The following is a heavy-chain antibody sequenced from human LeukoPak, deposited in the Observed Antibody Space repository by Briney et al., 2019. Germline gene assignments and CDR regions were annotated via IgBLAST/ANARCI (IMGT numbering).Heavy chain of an antibody. CDR3: ASLLPYGSGSYGS. Sequence: KPSETLSLTCTVSGGSIRSNYYWGWIRQPPGKGLEWIGSIYYSGNSYYNPSLKSRVTMSIDTSKNQFSLKVDSVTAADTAVYYCASLLPYGSGSYGSWGQGTLVTVSS. D-gene: IGHD3-10*01. CDR1: GGSIRSNYY. CDR2: IYYSGNS. J-gene: IGHJ4*02. V-gene: IGHV4-39*07.